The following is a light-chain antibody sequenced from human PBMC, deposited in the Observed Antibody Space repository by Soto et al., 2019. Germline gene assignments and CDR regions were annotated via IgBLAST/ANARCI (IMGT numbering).Light chain of an antibody. CDR3: QKYDGAPRT. V-gene: IGKV1-27*01. CDR2: GAS. J-gene: IGKJ1*01. CDR1: QGISNY. Sequence: DIQMTQSPSSLSASVGDRVTITCRTSQGISNYLAWYQQKPGKVPKLLIYGASTLQPGVPSRFSGSGSGADFTLTISSLQPEDVATYYCQKYDGAPRTFGQGAKVDTK.